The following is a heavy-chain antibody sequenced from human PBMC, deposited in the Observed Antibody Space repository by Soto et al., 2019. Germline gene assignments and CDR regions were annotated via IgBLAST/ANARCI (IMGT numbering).Heavy chain of an antibody. J-gene: IGHJ6*02. CDR3: ARSGVGYGMDV. CDR1: GFTFSSYA. CDR2: ISYDGSNK. D-gene: IGHD7-27*01. Sequence: QVQLVESGGGVVQPGRSLRLSCAASGFTFSSYAMHWVRQAPGKGLEWVAVISYDGSNKYYADSVKGRFTISRDNSKNTLYLQMNSLSAEDTAVYYCARSGVGYGMDVWGQGTTVTVSS. V-gene: IGHV3-30-3*01.